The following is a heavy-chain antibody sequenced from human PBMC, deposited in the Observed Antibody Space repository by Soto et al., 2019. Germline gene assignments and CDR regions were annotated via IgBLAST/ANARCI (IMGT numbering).Heavy chain of an antibody. Sequence: PGGSLRLSCAASGFTVSSNYMSWVRQAPGKGLEWVSSISGSGAGTYYADFVKGRFTISRDNFKNTLYLQMNSLRAEDTAVYYCARGYSYTQPVFDYWGLGTLVTVSS. J-gene: IGHJ4*02. CDR3: ARGYSYTQPVFDY. CDR2: ISGSGAGT. CDR1: GFTVSSNY. D-gene: IGHD5-18*01. V-gene: IGHV3-53*01.